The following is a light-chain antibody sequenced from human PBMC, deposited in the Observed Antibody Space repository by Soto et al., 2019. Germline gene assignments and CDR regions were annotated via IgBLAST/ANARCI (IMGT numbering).Light chain of an antibody. CDR1: SSNIGSGT. Sequence: QSVLTQPPSASGTPGQRVTISCSGSSSNIGSGTVNWYQQLPGTAPKLLIFSNNQRPSGVPDRFSGSKSGTSASLAISGLQSEDEADYYCEAWDDSLESPVFGGGTKVTVL. J-gene: IGLJ2*01. CDR3: EAWDDSLESPV. V-gene: IGLV1-44*01. CDR2: SNN.